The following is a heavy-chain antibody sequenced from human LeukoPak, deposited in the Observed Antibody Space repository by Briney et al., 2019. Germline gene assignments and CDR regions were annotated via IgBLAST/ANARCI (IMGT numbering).Heavy chain of an antibody. CDR2: IYSGGST. J-gene: IGHJ4*02. D-gene: IGHD4-11*01. V-gene: IGHV3-53*01. CDR3: ARDSGYSKGGFDY. Sequence: GGSLRLSCAASGFTFSNYNINWVRQAPGKGLEWVSVIYSGGSTYYADSVKGRFTISRDNSKNTLYLQMNSLRAEDTAVYYCARDSGYSKGGFDYWGQGTLVTVSS. CDR1: GFTFSNYN.